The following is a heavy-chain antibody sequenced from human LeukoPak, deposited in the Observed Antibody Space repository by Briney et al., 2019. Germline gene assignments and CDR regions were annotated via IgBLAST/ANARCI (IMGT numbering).Heavy chain of an antibody. CDR1: GFTFGGYA. V-gene: IGHV3-49*04. CDR2: IRSKAYGGTT. J-gene: IGHJ5*02. CDR3: TRAITGTTPWFDP. Sequence: GGSLRLSCTASGFTFGGYAMSWVRKAPGKGLEWVGFIRSKAYGGTTEYAASVKGRFTISRDDSKSIAYLQMNSLKTEDTAVYYCTRAITGTTPWFDPWGQGTLVTVSS. D-gene: IGHD1-7*01.